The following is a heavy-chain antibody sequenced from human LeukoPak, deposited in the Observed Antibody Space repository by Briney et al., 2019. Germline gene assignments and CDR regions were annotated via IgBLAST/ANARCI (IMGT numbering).Heavy chain of an antibody. CDR3: ARLKGEASVTERFDY. CDR1: GGSISSYY. Sequence: PSETLSLTCTVSGGSISSYYWTWVRQPPGKGLEWIGYIHYSGTTSHNPSLKSRVSISVDTSKNQFSLKVSSVTAADTAVYYCARLKGEASVTERFDYWGQGTLVTVSS. J-gene: IGHJ4*02. V-gene: IGHV4-59*08. CDR2: IHYSGTT. D-gene: IGHD3-16*01.